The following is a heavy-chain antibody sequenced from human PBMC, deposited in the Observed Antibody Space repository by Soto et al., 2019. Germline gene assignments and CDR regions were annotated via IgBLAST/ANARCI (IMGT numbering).Heavy chain of an antibody. CDR2: IDPSDSYT. CDR3: ARLRGTIFGEANHYYYYGMDV. CDR1: GYSFTSYW. J-gene: IGHJ6*02. Sequence: GESLKISCKGSGYSFTSYWISWVRQMPGKGLEWMGRIDPSDSYTNYGPSFQGHVTISADKSISTAYLQWSSLKASDTAMYYCARLRGTIFGEANHYYYYGMDVWGQGTTVTVSS. D-gene: IGHD3-3*01. V-gene: IGHV5-10-1*01.